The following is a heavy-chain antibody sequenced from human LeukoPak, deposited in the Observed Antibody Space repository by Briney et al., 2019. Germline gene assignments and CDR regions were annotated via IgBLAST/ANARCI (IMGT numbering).Heavy chain of an antibody. J-gene: IGHJ4*02. Sequence: PSETLSLTCTVSGYSISSGYYWGWIRQPPGKGLEWIGSIYHSGSTYYNPSPKSRVTISVDTSKNQFSLRLSSVTAADTAVYYCARGLGFGELSFLDYWGQGTLVTVSS. CDR3: ARGLGFGELSFLDY. D-gene: IGHD3-10*01. CDR2: IYHSGST. V-gene: IGHV4-38-2*02. CDR1: GYSISSGYY.